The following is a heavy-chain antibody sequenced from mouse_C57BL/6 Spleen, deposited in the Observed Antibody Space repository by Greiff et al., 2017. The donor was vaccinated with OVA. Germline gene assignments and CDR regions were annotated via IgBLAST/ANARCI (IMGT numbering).Heavy chain of an antibody. CDR2: IDPSDSYT. V-gene: IGHV1-50*01. J-gene: IGHJ1*03. CDR3: ARSAYQGYFDV. CDR1: GYTFTSYW. Sequence: VQLQQPGAELVKPGASVKLSCKASGYTFTSYWMPWVEQRPGQGLEWIGEIDPSDSYTNYNQKFKGKATLTVDTSSSTAYMQLSSLTSEDSAVYYCARSAYQGYFDVWGTGTTVTVSS.